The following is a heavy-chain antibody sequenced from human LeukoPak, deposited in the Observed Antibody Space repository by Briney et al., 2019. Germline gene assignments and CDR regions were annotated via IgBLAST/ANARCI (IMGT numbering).Heavy chain of an antibody. CDR1: GFIFSYHC. D-gene: IGHD1-26*01. Sequence: GGSLRLPCAASGFIFSYHCMTWVRQAPGKGLEWVANIKNDRAVKNYVDTVKDRFTIYRDNAKNSLYVQMNGVRAEDTTVYYCAKDRGGGSFCDYGGGGTVVTVSS. CDR2: IKNDRAVK. V-gene: IGHV3-7*03. J-gene: IGHJ4*02. CDR3: AKDRGGGSFCDY.